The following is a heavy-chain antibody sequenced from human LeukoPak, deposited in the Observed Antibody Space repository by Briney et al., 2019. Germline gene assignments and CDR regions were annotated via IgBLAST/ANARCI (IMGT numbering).Heavy chain of an antibody. CDR2: ISSSSSYI. CDR3: ARDNTADIYFVDGSPFDY. CDR1: GFTFSSYS. V-gene: IGHV3-21*01. J-gene: IGHJ4*02. Sequence: GGSLRLSCAASGFTFSSYSMNWVRQAPGKGLEWVSSISSSSSYIYYADSVKGRFTISRDNAKNSLYLQMNSLRAEDTAVYYCARDNTADIYFVDGSPFDYWGQGTLVTVSS. D-gene: IGHD2/OR15-2a*01.